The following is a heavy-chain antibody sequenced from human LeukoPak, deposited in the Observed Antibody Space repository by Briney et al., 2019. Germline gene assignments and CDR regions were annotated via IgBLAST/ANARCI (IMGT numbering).Heavy chain of an antibody. V-gene: IGHV3-21*01. CDR3: ARVWHSGYDLDY. J-gene: IGHJ4*02. Sequence: GGSLRLSCAASGFTFSTYSMNWVRQTPGKGLEWVSSISGSSSYIYYADSVKGRFTISRDNAKNSLYLQMNSLRAEDTAVYYCARVWHSGYDLDYWGQGTLVTVSS. D-gene: IGHD5-12*01. CDR1: GFTFSTYS. CDR2: ISGSSSYI.